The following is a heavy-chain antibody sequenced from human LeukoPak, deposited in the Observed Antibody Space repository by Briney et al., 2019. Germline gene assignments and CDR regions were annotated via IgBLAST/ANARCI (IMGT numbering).Heavy chain of an antibody. J-gene: IGHJ4*02. V-gene: IGHV3-11*01. CDR1: GFTFSDYY. CDR2: ISGSDNNI. CDR3: ARGSPTVTTLDF. Sequence: GGSLGLSCEASGFTFSDYYMSWIRQAPGKGLEWVSYISGSDNNIYYADSVKGRFTISRDNAKKSLYLQVNSLRAEDTAVYYCARGSPTVTTLDFWGQGTQVTVSS. D-gene: IGHD4-17*01.